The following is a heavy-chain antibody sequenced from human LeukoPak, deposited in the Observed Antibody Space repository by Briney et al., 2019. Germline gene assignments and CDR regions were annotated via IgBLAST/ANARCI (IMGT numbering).Heavy chain of an antibody. Sequence: SETLSLTCAVYGGSFSGYYWSWIRQPPGKGLEWIGEINHSGSTNYNPSLKGRVTISVDTSKNQFSLKLSSVTAADTAVYYCARPASAAAERVNWFDPWGQGTLVTVSS. CDR2: INHSGST. CDR3: ARPASAAAERVNWFDP. V-gene: IGHV4-34*01. J-gene: IGHJ5*02. D-gene: IGHD6-13*01. CDR1: GGSFSGYY.